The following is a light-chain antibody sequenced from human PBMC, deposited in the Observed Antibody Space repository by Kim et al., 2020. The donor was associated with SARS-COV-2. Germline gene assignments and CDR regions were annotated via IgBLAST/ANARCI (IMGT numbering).Light chain of an antibody. CDR2: GAS. Sequence: SVSPGERATLSCRASQSVSSNLAWYQQKPGQAPRLLIYGASTRATGIPARFSGSGSGTEFTLTLSSLQSEDFAVYYCQQYNNWPYTFGQGTKLDIK. J-gene: IGKJ2*01. V-gene: IGKV3-15*01. CDR1: QSVSSN. CDR3: QQYNNWPYT.